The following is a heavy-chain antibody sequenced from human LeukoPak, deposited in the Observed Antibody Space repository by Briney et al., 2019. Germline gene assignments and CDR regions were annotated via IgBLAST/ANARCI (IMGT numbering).Heavy chain of an antibody. CDR3: ARTRGYSYGYGY. CDR2: IIPIFGTA. Sequence: SVKVSCKASGGTFSSYAISWVRQAPGQGLEWMGGIIPIFGTANYAQKFQGRVTITADKSTSTAYMELSSLRSEDTAVYYCARTRGYSYGYGYWGQGTLVTVSS. D-gene: IGHD5-18*01. V-gene: IGHV1-69*06. J-gene: IGHJ4*02. CDR1: GGTFSSYA.